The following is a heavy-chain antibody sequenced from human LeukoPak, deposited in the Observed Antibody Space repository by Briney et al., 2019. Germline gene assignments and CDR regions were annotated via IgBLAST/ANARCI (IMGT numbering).Heavy chain of an antibody. CDR2: INPNRGGT. J-gene: IGHJ4*02. CDR1: GYPFTGYY. Sequence: ASMTVSCKASGYPFTGYYMHWVRQAPGQGLEWMGWINPNRGGTNYAQKFQGRVTMTRDMSISTAYMELSRLTSDDTAVYYCARDFGTYFDYWGQGTLVTVSS. V-gene: IGHV1-2*02. CDR3: ARDFGTYFDY. D-gene: IGHD3-10*01.